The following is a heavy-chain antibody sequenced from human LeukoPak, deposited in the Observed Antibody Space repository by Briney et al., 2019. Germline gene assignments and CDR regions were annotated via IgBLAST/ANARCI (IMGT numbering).Heavy chain of an antibody. Sequence: ASVKVSCKASGYTFTSYGISWVRQAPGQGLEWMGWISAYNGNTNYAQKLQGRVTMTTDTSTSTAYMELRSLRSDDTAVYYCARDPRYCSGGSCYFLGWFDPWGQGTLVTVSS. V-gene: IGHV1-18*01. CDR1: GYTFTSYG. CDR2: ISAYNGNT. J-gene: IGHJ5*02. CDR3: ARDPRYCSGGSCYFLGWFDP. D-gene: IGHD2-15*01.